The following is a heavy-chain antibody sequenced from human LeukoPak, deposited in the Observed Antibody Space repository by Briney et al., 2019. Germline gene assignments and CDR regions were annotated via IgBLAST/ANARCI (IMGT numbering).Heavy chain of an antibody. CDR1: GYTFINYY. V-gene: IGHV1-2*06. CDR3: AVGGASRHFDH. Sequence: ASVKVSCKASGYTFINYYIDWVRQAPGQGLEWMGRISPNSGGTKYTQKFQGRVTMTRDTSINTAYMELSRLISDDTAVYYCAVGGASRHFDHWGQGTLVTVSS. CDR2: ISPNSGGT. D-gene: IGHD4/OR15-4a*01. J-gene: IGHJ4*02.